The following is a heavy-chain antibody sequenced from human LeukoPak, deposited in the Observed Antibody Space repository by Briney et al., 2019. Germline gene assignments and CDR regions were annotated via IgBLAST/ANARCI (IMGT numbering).Heavy chain of an antibody. D-gene: IGHD1-14*01. V-gene: IGHV4-38-2*02. CDR2: IYHSGST. CDR1: GYSISSGYY. Sequence: SETLSLTCTVSGYSISSGYYWDWIRQSPGEGLEWIGSIYHSGSTYYNPSLKSRVTISVDTSKNQFSLKLSSVTAADTAVYYCARDARTPYWGQGTLVTVSS. CDR3: ARDARTPY. J-gene: IGHJ4*02.